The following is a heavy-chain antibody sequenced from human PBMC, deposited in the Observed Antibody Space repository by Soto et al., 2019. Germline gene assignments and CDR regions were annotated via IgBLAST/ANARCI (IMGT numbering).Heavy chain of an antibody. J-gene: IGHJ5*02. V-gene: IGHV5-51*01. D-gene: IGHD3-16*02. CDR3: ARGYGMGELSFSSWFDP. CDR1: GYSFTSYW. Sequence: GESLKISCKGSGYSFTSYWIGWVRQMPGKGLEWMGIIYPGDSDTRYSPSFQGQVTISADKSISTAYLQWSSLKGSDTAMYYCARGYGMGELSFSSWFDPWGQGTLVTVSS. CDR2: IYPGDSDT.